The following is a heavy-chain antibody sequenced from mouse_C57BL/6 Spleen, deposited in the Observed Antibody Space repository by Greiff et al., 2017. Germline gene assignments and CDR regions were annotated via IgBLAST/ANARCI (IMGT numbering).Heavy chain of an antibody. CDR2: IDPSESYT. CDR1: GYTFTSYW. V-gene: IGHV1-50*01. CDR3: ARWGNWVFAY. J-gene: IGHJ3*01. Sequence: QVQLQQPGAELVKPGASVKLSCKASGYTFTSYWMQWVNQRPGQGLEWIGEIDPSESYTNYNQKIKGKATCTVDTSSITAYMQLSSLTSEDSAVYYGARWGNWVFAYWGQGTLVTVSA. D-gene: IGHD4-1*01.